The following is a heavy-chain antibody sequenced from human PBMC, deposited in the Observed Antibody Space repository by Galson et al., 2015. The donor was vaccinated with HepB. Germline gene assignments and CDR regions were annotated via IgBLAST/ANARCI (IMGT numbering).Heavy chain of an antibody. CDR2: ISSGGAA. Sequence: SLRLSCAASGFTFNNYGMSWVRQAPGMAPEWVSGISSGGAAYYADSVKGRFSISRDNSKNTLYLQMNSLRAEDTAMYYCAKEGTAIGRPRFDPWGQGTLVTVSS. J-gene: IGHJ5*02. CDR3: AKEGTAIGRPRFDP. V-gene: IGHV3-23*01. CDR1: GFTFNNYG. D-gene: IGHD2-15*01.